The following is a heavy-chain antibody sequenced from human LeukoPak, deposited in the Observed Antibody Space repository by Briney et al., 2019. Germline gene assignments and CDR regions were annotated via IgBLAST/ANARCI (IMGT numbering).Heavy chain of an antibody. CDR1: GYTFTSYA. CDR2: INTNTGNP. Sequence: ASVKVSCKASGYTFTSYAMNWVRQAPGQGLEWMGWINTNTGNPTYAQGFTGRFVFSSDTSVSTAYLQISSLKAEDTAVYYCARDDCSSTSCQPDGNWGQGTLVTVSS. J-gene: IGHJ4*02. D-gene: IGHD2-2*01. V-gene: IGHV7-4-1*02. CDR3: ARDDCSSTSCQPDGN.